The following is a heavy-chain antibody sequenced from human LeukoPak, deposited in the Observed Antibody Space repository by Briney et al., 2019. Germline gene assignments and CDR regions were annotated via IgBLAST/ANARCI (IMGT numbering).Heavy chain of an antibody. D-gene: IGHD3-10*01. CDR2: ISSSSSYI. Sequence: GGSLRLSCAASGFTFSSYSMNWVRQAPGKGLEWVSSISSSSSYIYYADSVKGRFTISRDNAKNSLYLQMNSLRAEDTAVYYCARQGITMVRGVIIVYYYFDYWGQGTLVTVSS. CDR3: ARQGITMVRGVIIVYYYFDY. J-gene: IGHJ4*02. V-gene: IGHV3-21*01. CDR1: GFTFSSYS.